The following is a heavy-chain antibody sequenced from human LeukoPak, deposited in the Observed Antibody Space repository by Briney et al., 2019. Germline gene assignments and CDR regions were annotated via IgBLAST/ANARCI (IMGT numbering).Heavy chain of an antibody. CDR1: GFTFNTAW. Sequence: PGGSLTLSCAVSGFTFNTAWMSWVRQAPGKGLEYIGRIKSETDGGTTYYAAPLKRRFTISRDDSKNTLYLQMNSLKIEDTALYYCTKDLGLWGQGTLVTVSS. CDR2: IKSETDGGTT. V-gene: IGHV3-15*01. J-gene: IGHJ1*01. CDR3: TKDLGL.